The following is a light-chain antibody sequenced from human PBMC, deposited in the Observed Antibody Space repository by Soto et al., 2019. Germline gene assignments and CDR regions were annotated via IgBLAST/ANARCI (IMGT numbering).Light chain of an antibody. CDR1: HSIGTW. CDR3: HQYKSYTPYT. CDR2: DAS. J-gene: IGKJ2*01. V-gene: IGKV1-5*01. Sequence: DIQMTQSPSALSASLVDRVTITCRASHSIGTWLAWYQQRPGKAPKLLIYDASSLGSGVPSRFSGGGSGTEFTLTISSLQPDDFGTYYCHQYKSYTPYTIGQGTKVEIK.